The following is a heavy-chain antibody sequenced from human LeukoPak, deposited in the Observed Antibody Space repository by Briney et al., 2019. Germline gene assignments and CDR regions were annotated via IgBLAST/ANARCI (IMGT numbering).Heavy chain of an antibody. J-gene: IGHJ4*02. D-gene: IGHD6-13*01. CDR1: GYTFTSYD. V-gene: IGHV1-8*01. Sequence: ASVKVSCKASGYTFTSYDINWVRQATGQGLEWMGWMNPNSGNTGYAQKFQGRVTMTRNTSISTAYMELSSLRSEDTAVYYCARSWGIAAVSFYWGQGTLVTASS. CDR3: ARSWGIAAVSFY. CDR2: MNPNSGNT.